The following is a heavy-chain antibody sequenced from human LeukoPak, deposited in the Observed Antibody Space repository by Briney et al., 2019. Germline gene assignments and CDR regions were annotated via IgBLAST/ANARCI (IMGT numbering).Heavy chain of an antibody. CDR3: ARDIVPGHFDY. J-gene: IGHJ4*02. Sequence: SETLSFTCAVSGYSISSGHYWGWIRQPPGKGLEWIGSIGHSGTTYYNPSLKSRVSISVDMSKNQFSLNLSSVTAADTAVYYCARDIVPGHFDYWGQGTLVTVSS. D-gene: IGHD3-16*02. CDR2: IGHSGTT. CDR1: GYSISSGHY. V-gene: IGHV4-38-2*02.